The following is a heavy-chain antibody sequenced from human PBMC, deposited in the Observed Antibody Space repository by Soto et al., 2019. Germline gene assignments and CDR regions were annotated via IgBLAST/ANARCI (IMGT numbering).Heavy chain of an antibody. D-gene: IGHD3-22*01. CDR1: GFTFSIYA. CDR3: VKGEYYYDSSGYYPFDY. J-gene: IGHJ4*02. CDR2: ISTDGGNT. Sequence: EVQLVESGGDLVQPGGSLRLSCSASGFTFSIYAMHWVRQAPGKGLEYVSSISTDGGNTHYADSVKGRFTISRDSSKNTVYLQMSSLRAEDTAVYYCVKGEYYYDSSGYYPFDYWGQGTLVTVSS. V-gene: IGHV3-64D*06.